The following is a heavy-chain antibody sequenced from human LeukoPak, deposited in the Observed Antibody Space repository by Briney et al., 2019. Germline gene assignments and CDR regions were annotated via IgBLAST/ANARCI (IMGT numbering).Heavy chain of an antibody. J-gene: IGHJ4*02. CDR2: IWYNGNTK. Sequence: PGTSLRLSCAASGFTFSTYGMHWVRQAPGKGLEWVAIIWYNGNTKYYADSVKGRFTISRDNSKNTLHLQMNSLRAEDTAMYYCARETHGVNFDYWGQGTLVTVSS. V-gene: IGHV3-33*01. D-gene: IGHD4-17*01. CDR3: ARETHGVNFDY. CDR1: GFTFSTYG.